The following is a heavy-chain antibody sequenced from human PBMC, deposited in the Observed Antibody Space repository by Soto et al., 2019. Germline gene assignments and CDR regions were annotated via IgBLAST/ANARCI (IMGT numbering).Heavy chain of an antibody. CDR1: GFTCTNYA. CDR2: IIARGGLK. J-gene: IGHJ5*02. D-gene: IGHD3-3*01. Sequence: EVQLSESGGDLRQPGGSLRLSCAASGFTCTNYAITLVRQTPGKGLEWVSGIIARGGLKYYADSVQGRFTVSRDNPKNILYLKRDNLRDEDTALYYCAREVGAPSGWLDPWGQGTQVTVSS. CDR3: AREVGAPSGWLDP. V-gene: IGHV3-23*01.